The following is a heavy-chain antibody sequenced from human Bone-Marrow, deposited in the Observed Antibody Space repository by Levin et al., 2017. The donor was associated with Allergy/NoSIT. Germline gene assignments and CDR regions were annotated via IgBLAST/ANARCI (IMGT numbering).Heavy chain of an antibody. CDR2: IKEDGSEK. D-gene: IGHD2-2*01. CDR3: ARDYGVPAAGYYYYYMDV. Sequence: QTGGSLRLSCAASGFTFSSYWMSWVRQAPGKGLEWVANIKEDGSEKHYVDSVKGRFTISRDNAKNSLYLQMNSLRAEDTAVYYCARDYGVPAAGYYYYYMDVWGKGTTVIVSS. J-gene: IGHJ6*03. CDR1: GFTFSSYW. V-gene: IGHV3-7*04.